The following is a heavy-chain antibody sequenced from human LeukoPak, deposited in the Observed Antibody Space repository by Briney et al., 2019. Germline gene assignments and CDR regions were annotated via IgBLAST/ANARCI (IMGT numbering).Heavy chain of an antibody. D-gene: IGHD3-10*01. Sequence: SETLSLTCAVYGGSFRGYYWRWIRQPPGKGLEWIGEINHSGSTNYDPSLKSRVTISVDTSRNQFSLKLSSVTAADTAVYYCARGQGSRRFTYYYYYGMDVWGQGTTVTVSS. V-gene: IGHV4-34*01. J-gene: IGHJ6*02. CDR2: INHSGST. CDR1: GGSFRGYY. CDR3: ARGQGSRRFTYYYYYGMDV.